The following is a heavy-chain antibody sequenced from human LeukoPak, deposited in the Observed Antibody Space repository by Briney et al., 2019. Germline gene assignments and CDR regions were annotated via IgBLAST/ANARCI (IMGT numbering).Heavy chain of an antibody. CDR1: GFTFSSYD. Sequence: GGSLRLSCAASGFTFSSYDMHWVRQATGKGLEWVTAIGTAGDPYYPGSVKGRFTISRENAKNTLYLQMNSLRAEDTAVYYCARDIYFYGDYVIDYWGQGTLVTVSS. D-gene: IGHD4-17*01. J-gene: IGHJ4*02. V-gene: IGHV3-13*05. CDR2: IGTAGDP. CDR3: ARDIYFYGDYVIDY.